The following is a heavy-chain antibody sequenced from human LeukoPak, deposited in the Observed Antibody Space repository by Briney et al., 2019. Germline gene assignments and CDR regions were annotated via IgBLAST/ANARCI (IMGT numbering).Heavy chain of an antibody. J-gene: IGHJ6*02. D-gene: IGHD6-19*01. CDR1: GFTFSSYG. V-gene: IGHV3-33*01. Sequence: PGGSLRLSCAASGFTFSSYGMHWVRQAPGKGLEWVAVIWYDGSNKYYADSLKGRFTISRDNSKNTLYLQMNSLRAEDTAVYYCARELIAVAGQSYYYYGMDVWGQGTTVTVSS. CDR3: ARELIAVAGQSYYYYGMDV. CDR2: IWYDGSNK.